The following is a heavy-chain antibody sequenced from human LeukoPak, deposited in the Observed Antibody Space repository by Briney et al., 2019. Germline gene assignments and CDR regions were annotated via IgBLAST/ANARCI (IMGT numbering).Heavy chain of an antibody. CDR1: GGSVNSGNYY. V-gene: IGHV4-61*01. CDR2: FHYSGST. J-gene: IGHJ4*02. Sequence: SETLSLTCTVSGGSVNSGNYYWSWIRQPPGKGLEWIGYFHYSGSTNYNSSLKSRVTISLDTSKNQFSLKLSSVTAADTAIYYCARGGGYCSAGSCYPFDYWGQGTLVTVSS. D-gene: IGHD2-15*01. CDR3: ARGGGYCSAGSCYPFDY.